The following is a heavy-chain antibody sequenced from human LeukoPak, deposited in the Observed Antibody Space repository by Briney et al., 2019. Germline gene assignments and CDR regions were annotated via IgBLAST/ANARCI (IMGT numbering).Heavy chain of an antibody. CDR2: LYYTGSN. J-gene: IGHJ4*02. CDR3: ARLAGDYFDY. Sequence: SETLSLTCTVSGGSISSSSYYWGWIRQPPGEGLDFIGNLYYTGSNYYHPSLKSRVTISVDMSRSQFSLRLTSVTAADTAVYYCARLAGDYFDYWGQGTLVTVSS. CDR1: GGSISSSSYY. D-gene: IGHD6-19*01. V-gene: IGHV4-39*01.